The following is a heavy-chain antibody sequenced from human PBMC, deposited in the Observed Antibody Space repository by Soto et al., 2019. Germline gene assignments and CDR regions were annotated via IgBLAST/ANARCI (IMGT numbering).Heavy chain of an antibody. V-gene: IGHV3-9*01. CDR3: AKDGKEDYGDDYYYYRDV. J-gene: IGHJ6*03. Sequence: EVQLVESGGGLVQPGRSLRLSCAASGFTFDDYAMHWVRQAPGKGLEWVSGISWNSGSIGYADSVKGRFTISRDNAKNSLYLQMNSLRAEDTALYYCAKDGKEDYGDDYYYYRDVWGKGTTVTVSS. CDR2: ISWNSGSI. D-gene: IGHD4-17*01. CDR1: GFTFDDYA.